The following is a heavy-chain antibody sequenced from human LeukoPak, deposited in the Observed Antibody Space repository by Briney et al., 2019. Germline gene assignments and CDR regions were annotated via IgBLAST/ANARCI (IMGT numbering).Heavy chain of an antibody. D-gene: IGHD6-19*01. CDR1: GGSFSGYY. CDR3: AGDGHSSGIDC. V-gene: IGHV4-34*01. J-gene: IGHJ4*02. Sequence: SETLSLTCAVYGGSFSGYYWSWIRQPPGKGLEWIGEINHSGSTNYNPSLKSRVTISVDTSKNQFSLKLSSVTAADTAVYYCAGDGHSSGIDCWGQGTLVTVSS. CDR2: INHSGST.